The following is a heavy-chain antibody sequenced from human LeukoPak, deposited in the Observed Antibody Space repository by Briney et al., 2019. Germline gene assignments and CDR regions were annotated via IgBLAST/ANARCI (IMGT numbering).Heavy chain of an antibody. V-gene: IGHV3-30*01. CDR1: GFPFSIFA. J-gene: IGHJ4*02. Sequence: GGSLRLSCAASGFPFSIFAMHWVRQAPGKGLEWVAVILHDATDKDYADPVKGRFTISRDNSKNTLYLQMNSLTAEDTAVYYCARDRGSPSGQPYFDHWSQGTLVTVSP. CDR2: ILHDATDK. D-gene: IGHD6-6*01. CDR3: ARDRGSPSGQPYFDH.